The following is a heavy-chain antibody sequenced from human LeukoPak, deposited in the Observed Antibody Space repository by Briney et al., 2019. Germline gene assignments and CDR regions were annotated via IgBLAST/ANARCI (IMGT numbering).Heavy chain of an antibody. CDR1: GYTFTGYY. CDR3: ARERGSTRYFDWLPSETDFDY. CDR2: INPNSGGT. J-gene: IGHJ4*02. Sequence: ASVKVSCTASGYTFTGYYMHWVRQAPGQGLEWMGWINPNSGGTNYAQKFQGRVTMTRDTSISTAYMELSRLRSDDTAVYYCARERGSTRYFDWLPSETDFDYWGQGTLVTVSS. V-gene: IGHV1-2*02. D-gene: IGHD3-9*01.